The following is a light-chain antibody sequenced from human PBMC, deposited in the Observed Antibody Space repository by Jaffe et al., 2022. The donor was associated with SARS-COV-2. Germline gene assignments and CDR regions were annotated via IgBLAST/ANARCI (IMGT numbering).Light chain of an antibody. Sequence: EIVLTQSPGALSLSPGERATLSCRASQTVVGNYLAWYQQKPGQAPRVLIHGASNRAAGIPDRFSGSGSGTDFTLTISRLEPEDFAVYYCQHYSRPPRTFGQGTKVEIK. CDR1: QTVVGNY. CDR2: GAS. CDR3: QHYSRPPRT. J-gene: IGKJ1*01. V-gene: IGKV3-20*01.